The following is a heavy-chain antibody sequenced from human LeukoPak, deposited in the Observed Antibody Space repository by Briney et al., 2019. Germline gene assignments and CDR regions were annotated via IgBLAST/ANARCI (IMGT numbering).Heavy chain of an antibody. CDR2: TYYRSKWYN. D-gene: IGHD3-10*01. CDR1: GDSVSSTSAA. Sequence: SQTLSLTCAISGDSVSSTSAAGNWIRQSPSRGLEWLGRTYYRSKWYNEYAVSVKSRLTIKPDTSKNQFSLQLNSVTPEDTAVYYCARSGADIDYWGQGTLVTVSS. V-gene: IGHV6-1*01. CDR3: ARSGADIDY. J-gene: IGHJ4*02.